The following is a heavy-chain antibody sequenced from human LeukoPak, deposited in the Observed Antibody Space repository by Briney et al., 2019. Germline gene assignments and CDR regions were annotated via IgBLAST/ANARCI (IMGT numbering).Heavy chain of an antibody. CDR1: GGTFSSYA. V-gene: IGHV1-69*05. Sequence: GSSVKVSCKASGGTFSSYAISWVRQAPGQGLEWMGRIIPIFGTANYAQKFQGRVTITTDESTSTAYMELSSLRSEDTVVYYCARGYCSSTSCYVDWFDPWGQGTLVTVSS. J-gene: IGHJ5*02. D-gene: IGHD2-2*01. CDR2: IIPIFGTA. CDR3: ARGYCSSTSCYVDWFDP.